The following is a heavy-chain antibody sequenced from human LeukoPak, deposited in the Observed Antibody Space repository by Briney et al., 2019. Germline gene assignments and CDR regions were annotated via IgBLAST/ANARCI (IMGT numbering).Heavy chain of an antibody. CDR1: GYSISSGYY. V-gene: IGHV4-38-2*02. Sequence: PSETLSLTCAVSGYSISSGYYWGWIRQPPGKGLEWIGSIYHSGSTYYNPSLKSRVTISVDTSKNQFSLKLSSVTAADTAVYYCARDERFTIFGVVISGSYYFDYWGQGTLVTVSS. J-gene: IGHJ4*02. D-gene: IGHD3-3*01. CDR3: ARDERFTIFGVVISGSYYFDY. CDR2: IYHSGST.